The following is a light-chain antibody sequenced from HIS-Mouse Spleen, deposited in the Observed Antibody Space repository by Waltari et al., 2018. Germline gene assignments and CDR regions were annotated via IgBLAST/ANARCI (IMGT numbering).Light chain of an antibody. J-gene: IGLJ3*02. Sequence: QSALTQPASVSGSPGQSTPISCTGTSSDVGRYYLVPWYQQHPGKAPKLMIYEGSKRPSGVSNRFSGSKSGNTASLTISGLQAEDEADYYCCSYAGSSTWVFGGGTKLTVL. CDR2: EGS. V-gene: IGLV2-23*01. CDR3: CSYAGSSTWV. CDR1: SSDVGRYYL.